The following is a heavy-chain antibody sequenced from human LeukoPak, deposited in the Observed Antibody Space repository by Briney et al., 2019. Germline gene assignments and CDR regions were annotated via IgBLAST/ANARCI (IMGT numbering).Heavy chain of an antibody. Sequence: SSVKVSCKASGYTFTSYYMHWVRQAPGQGLEWVGIINPSGGSTSYAQKFQGRVTMTRDMSTSTVYMELSSLRADDTAVHYCARSSRELRGYDPWEVMPPFDYGGEGTLVTLSS. V-gene: IGHV1-46*01. J-gene: IGHJ4*02. CDR2: INPSGGST. D-gene: IGHD4-23*01. CDR3: ARSSRELRGYDPWEVMPPFDY. CDR1: GYTFTSYY.